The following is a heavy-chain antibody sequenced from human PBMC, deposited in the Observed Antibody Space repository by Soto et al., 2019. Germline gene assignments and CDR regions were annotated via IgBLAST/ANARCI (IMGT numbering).Heavy chain of an antibody. CDR1: GGTFSSYA. D-gene: IGHD3-22*01. CDR2: ISPYNDDT. Sequence: ASVKVSCKASGGTFSSYAISWVRQAPGQGLEWLGWISPYNDDTKYAQNLQGRVSMTTDTSTRTAYMHLRSLRSDDTAVYYCARGGYYDSSGSRNYHYYGMDVWGQGTTVTVSS. J-gene: IGHJ6*02. CDR3: ARGGYYDSSGSRNYHYYGMDV. V-gene: IGHV1-18*01.